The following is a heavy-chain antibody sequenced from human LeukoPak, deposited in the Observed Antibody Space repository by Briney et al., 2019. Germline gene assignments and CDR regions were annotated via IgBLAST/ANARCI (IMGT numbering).Heavy chain of an antibody. V-gene: IGHV3-48*03. CDR2: ISSTGGTI. D-gene: IGHD3-16*01. CDR3: ARVLSQLNWFDP. J-gene: IGHJ5*02. CDR1: GFTFSSYE. Sequence: GGSLRLSCAASGFTFSSYEMNWVRQAPGKGLEWVSYISSTGGTIYYADSVKGRFTISRENAKNSLYLQMNSLKPEDTALYYCARVLSQLNWFDPWGQGTLVTVSS.